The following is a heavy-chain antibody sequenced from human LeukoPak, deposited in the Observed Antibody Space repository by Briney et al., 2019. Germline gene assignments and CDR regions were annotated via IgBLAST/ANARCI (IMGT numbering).Heavy chain of an antibody. D-gene: IGHD2-15*01. J-gene: IGHJ4*02. CDR1: GFTFDDYA. V-gene: IGHV3-9*01. CDR2: ISWNSGSI. CDR3: AKADCSGGSCYRRAGFDY. Sequence: GGSLRLSCAASGFTFDDYAMHWVRQAPGKGLEWVSGISWNSGSIGYADSVKGRFTISRDNAKNSLYLQMNSLRAEDTALYCCAKADCSGGSCYRRAGFDYWGQGTLVTVSS.